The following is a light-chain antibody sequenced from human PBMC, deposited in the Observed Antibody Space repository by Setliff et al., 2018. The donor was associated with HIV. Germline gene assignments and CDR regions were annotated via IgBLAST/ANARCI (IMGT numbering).Light chain of an antibody. Sequence: QSVLTQPASVSGSPGQSITISCTGTSSDVGSYNLVSWYQQHPGKAPKLMIYEVIKRPSGVSNRFSGSKSGNTASLTISGLQAEDEAGYYCCSYAGSSTYVFGTGTKVTVL. CDR3: CSYAGSSTYV. CDR1: SSDVGSYNL. V-gene: IGLV2-23*02. J-gene: IGLJ1*01. CDR2: EVI.